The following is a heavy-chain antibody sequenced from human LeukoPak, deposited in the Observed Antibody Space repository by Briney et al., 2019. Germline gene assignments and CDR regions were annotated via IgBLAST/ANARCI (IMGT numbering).Heavy chain of an antibody. Sequence: GASVKVSCKASGYTFTGYYMHWVRQAPGQGLEWMGRINPNSGGTNYAQKFQGRVTMTRDTSISTAYMELSRLRSDDTAVYYCARAGDIVVVSSWFDPWGQGTLVTVSS. CDR3: ARAGDIVVVSSWFDP. V-gene: IGHV1-2*06. D-gene: IGHD2-2*01. CDR1: GYTFTGYY. CDR2: INPNSGGT. J-gene: IGHJ5*02.